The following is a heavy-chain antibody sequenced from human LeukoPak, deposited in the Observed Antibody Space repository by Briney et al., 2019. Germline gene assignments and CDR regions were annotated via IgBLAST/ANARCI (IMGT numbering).Heavy chain of an antibody. CDR2: IYPYTGAT. CDR3: ARDGPAQMVDFDY. CDR1: GYTFSGTGWY. Sequence: ASVKVSCKASGYTFSGTGWYLYWLRQAPGQGLECMGWIYPYTGATHYAQKFQGRVAMTRDTSISTGYMELSRLRPDDTAVYYCARDGPAQMVDFDYWGQGTLVTVSS. J-gene: IGHJ4*02. D-gene: IGHD3-10*01. V-gene: IGHV1-2*02.